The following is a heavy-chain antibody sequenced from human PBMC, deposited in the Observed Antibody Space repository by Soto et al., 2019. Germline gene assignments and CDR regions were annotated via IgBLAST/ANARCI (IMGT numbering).Heavy chain of an antibody. CDR1: GGTFSSYA. J-gene: IGHJ5*02. CDR3: AREERGALWFDP. CDR2: IIPIFGTA. V-gene: IGHV1-69*13. D-gene: IGHD1-1*01. Sequence: SVKVSCKASGGTFSSYAISWVRQAPGQGLEWMGGIIPIFGTANYAQKFQGRVTITADESTSTAYMELSSLRSEDTAVYYCAREERGALWFDPWGQGTLVTVSS.